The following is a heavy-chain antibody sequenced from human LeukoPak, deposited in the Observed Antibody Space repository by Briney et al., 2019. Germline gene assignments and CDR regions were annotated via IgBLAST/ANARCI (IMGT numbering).Heavy chain of an antibody. CDR2: ISSSSSYI. J-gene: IGHJ6*03. CDR3: ARAAASGYYMDV. Sequence: GGSLRLSCAASGVTFSSYSMNWVRQAPGKGLEWVSSISSSSSYIYYADSVKGRFTISRDNAKNSLYLQMNSLRAEDTAVYYCARAAASGYYMDVWGKGTTVTVSS. V-gene: IGHV3-21*01. CDR1: GVTFSSYS. D-gene: IGHD6-13*01.